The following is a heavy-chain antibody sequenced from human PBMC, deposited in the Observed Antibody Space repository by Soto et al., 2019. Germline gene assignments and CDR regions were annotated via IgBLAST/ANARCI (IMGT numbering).Heavy chain of an antibody. CDR1: GFPFSSYA. V-gene: IGHV3-23*01. CDR3: ASAAREYYYYGMDV. Sequence: GGSLRLSCAASGFPFSSYAMNWVRQAPGKGLEWVSGISGSGGRTYYADSVKGRFTISRDNSKNTLYLQMNSLRAEDTAVYYCASAAREYYYYGMDVWGQGTTVTVSS. J-gene: IGHJ6*02. CDR2: ISGSGGRT.